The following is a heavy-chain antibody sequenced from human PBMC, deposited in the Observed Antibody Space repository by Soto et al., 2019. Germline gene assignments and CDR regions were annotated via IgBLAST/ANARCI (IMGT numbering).Heavy chain of an antibody. Sequence: QVQLQESGPALVKPSETLSLTCTVSGGSMSGQHWSWIRLPPGKGLEWIGHHSDSTNYNPSRKSRVTISTDTSKNQFSLKLSSVTAADTAVYYCATYSVGEGGRGYWGQGTLVTVSS. CDR3: ATYSVGEGGRGY. J-gene: IGHJ4*02. V-gene: IGHV4-4*09. D-gene: IGHD5-12*01. CDR1: GGSMSGQH. CDR2: HHSDST.